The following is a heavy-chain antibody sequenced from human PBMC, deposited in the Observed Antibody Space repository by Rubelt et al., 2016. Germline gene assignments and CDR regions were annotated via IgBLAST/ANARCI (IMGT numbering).Heavy chain of an antibody. D-gene: IGHD4-17*01. CDR1: GGSISNYY. Sequence: QVQLQESGPGLVKPSETLSLTCTVSGGSISNYYWTWIRQPPGKGLEWIGYIYYSGSTNYNPSLKSRVTLSGDTSKSQFSLKLSSLTAADTAVYYCATGTTVTTGLAYWGQGTLVTVSS. CDR3: ATGTTVTTGLAY. CDR2: IYYSGST. V-gene: IGHV4-59*08. J-gene: IGHJ4*02.